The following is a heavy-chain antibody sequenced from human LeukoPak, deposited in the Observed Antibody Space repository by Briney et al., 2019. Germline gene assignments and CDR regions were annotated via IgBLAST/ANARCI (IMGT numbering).Heavy chain of an antibody. Sequence: PGGSLRLSCAASGFTFSSYAMHWVRQAPGKGLEWVAVISYDGSNKYYADSVKGRFTISRDNSKNTLYLQMNSLRAEDTAVYYCAKDGAMVYATLAYWGQGTLVTVSS. CDR3: AKDGAMVYATLAY. D-gene: IGHD2-8*01. CDR2: ISYDGSNK. V-gene: IGHV3-30*04. J-gene: IGHJ4*02. CDR1: GFTFSSYA.